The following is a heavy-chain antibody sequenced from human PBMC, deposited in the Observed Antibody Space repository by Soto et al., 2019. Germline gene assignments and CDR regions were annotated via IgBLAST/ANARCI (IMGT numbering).Heavy chain of an antibody. CDR3: ARGGYYDFWSGYPNDAFDI. CDR2: IIPIFGTA. J-gene: IGHJ3*02. Sequence: VASVKVSCKASGGTFSSYAISWVRQAPGQGLEWMGGIIPIFGTANYAQKFQGRVTITADKSTSTAYMELSSLRSEDTAVYYCARGGYYDFWSGYPNDAFDIWGQGTMVTVSS. V-gene: IGHV1-69*06. CDR1: GGTFSSYA. D-gene: IGHD3-3*01.